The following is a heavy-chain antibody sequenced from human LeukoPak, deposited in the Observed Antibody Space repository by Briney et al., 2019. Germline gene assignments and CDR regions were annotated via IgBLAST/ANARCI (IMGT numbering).Heavy chain of an antibody. CDR1: GYTFTGYY. J-gene: IGHJ4*02. CDR2: INPNSGGT. V-gene: IGHV1-2*02. D-gene: IGHD3-22*01. CDR3: ARGYYDSSAYYSADY. Sequence: ASVKVSCKASGYTFTGYYMHWVRQAPGQGLEWMGWINPNSGGTNYAQKFQGRVTMTRDTSISTAYMELTRLRSDDTAVYYCARGYYDSSAYYSADYWGQGTLVTVSS.